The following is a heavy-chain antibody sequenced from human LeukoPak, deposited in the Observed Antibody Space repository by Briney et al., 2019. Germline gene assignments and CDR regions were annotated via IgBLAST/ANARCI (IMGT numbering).Heavy chain of an antibody. CDR3: ARAPYSSSSLVIDY. V-gene: IGHV4-59*01. D-gene: IGHD6-6*01. CDR1: GGSISSYY. CDR2: IYYSGST. Sequence: PSETLSLTCTVSGGSISSYYWSWIRQPPGKGLEWIGYIYYSGSTNYNPSLKSRVTISVDTSKNQFSLKLSSVTAADTAVYYCARAPYSSSSLVIDYWGQGTLVTVSS. J-gene: IGHJ4*02.